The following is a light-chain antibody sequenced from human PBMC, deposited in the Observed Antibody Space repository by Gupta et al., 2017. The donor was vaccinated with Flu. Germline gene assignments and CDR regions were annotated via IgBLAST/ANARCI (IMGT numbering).Light chain of an antibody. CDR1: QGIGTY. J-gene: IGKJ1*01. CDR2: SGS. Sequence: PLFLSACVRDRVTCTCRASQGIGTYLVWYQQRPGQGPKLQISSGSSSQNGVPSRFSGSGSGREFTLTIIGLQPDDFATYYCQQVDNYPRTFGQGTKVEIK. CDR3: QQVDNYPRT. V-gene: IGKV1-9*01.